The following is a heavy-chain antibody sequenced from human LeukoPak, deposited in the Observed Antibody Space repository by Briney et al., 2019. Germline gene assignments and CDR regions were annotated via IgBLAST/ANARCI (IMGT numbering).Heavy chain of an antibody. CDR1: GYTFTSYA. CDR2: INAGNGNT. CDR3: ARGGTAMVTLDRYYYYYMDA. J-gene: IGHJ6*03. D-gene: IGHD5-18*01. Sequence: GASVKVSCKASGYTFTSYAMHWVRQAPGQRLEWMGWINAGNGNTKYSQKFQGRVTITRDTSASTAYMELSSLRSEDTAVYYCARGGTAMVTLDRYYYYYMDAWGKGTTVTVSS. V-gene: IGHV1-3*01.